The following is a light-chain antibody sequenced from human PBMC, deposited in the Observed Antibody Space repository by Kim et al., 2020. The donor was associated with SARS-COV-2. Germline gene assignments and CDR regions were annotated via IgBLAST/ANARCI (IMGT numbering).Light chain of an antibody. CDR3: QVWGPGSGHAI. V-gene: IGLV3-21*04. CDR1: NIGSYS. Sequence: SYELTQPPSVSVAPGKTATITCAGDNIGSYSVQWYQQKAGQAPVLVIHYDSGRPSGIPERFSGANSENTATLTISRVEAGDEADYFCQVWGPGSGHAIFGGGTKVTVL. CDR2: YDS. J-gene: IGLJ2*01.